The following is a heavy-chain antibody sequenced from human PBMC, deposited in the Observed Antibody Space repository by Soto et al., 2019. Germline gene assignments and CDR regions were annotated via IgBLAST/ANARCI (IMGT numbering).Heavy chain of an antibody. D-gene: IGHD3-10*01. V-gene: IGHV3-21*01. CDR1: GFTFSSYS. J-gene: IGHJ5*02. CDR2: ISSSSSYI. CDR3: ATKGSGSYYNNWFDP. Sequence: LRLSCAASGFTFSSYSMNWVRQAPGKGLEWVSSISSSSSYIYYADSVKGRFTISRDNAKNSLYLQMNSLRAEDTAVYYCATKGSGSYYNNWFDPWGQGTLVTVSS.